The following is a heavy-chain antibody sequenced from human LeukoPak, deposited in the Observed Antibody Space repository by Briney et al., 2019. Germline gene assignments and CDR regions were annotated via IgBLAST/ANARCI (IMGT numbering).Heavy chain of an antibody. CDR1: GGSINSSSHH. Sequence: PSETLSLTCTVSGGSINSSSHHWGWIRQPPGKGLEWIGIMYLSGNTYYNPSLKSRVTISVDTSKNQLSLKLRSVTAADTAVYYCARGSLGYCSGGSCYPMYNWFDPWGQGTVVTVSS. CDR3: ARGSLGYCSGGSCYPMYNWFDP. D-gene: IGHD2-15*01. V-gene: IGHV4-39*07. J-gene: IGHJ5*02. CDR2: MYLSGNT.